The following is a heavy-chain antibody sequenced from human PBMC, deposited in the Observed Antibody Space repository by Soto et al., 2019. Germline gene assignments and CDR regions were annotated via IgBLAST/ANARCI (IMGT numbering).Heavy chain of an antibody. CDR1: GESFSAYF. J-gene: IGHJ6*02. CDR3: ERGRLDYYYYGMDV. CDR2: INHSGST. V-gene: IGHV4-34*01. D-gene: IGHD1-1*01. Sequence: SETLSLTCAVYGESFSAYFWGWIRQPPGKGLEWIGEINHSGSTYYSPSLKSRVTISVDTSKSQFSMKLTSVTAADSAVYYCERGRLDYYYYGMDVWGHGTTVTVSS.